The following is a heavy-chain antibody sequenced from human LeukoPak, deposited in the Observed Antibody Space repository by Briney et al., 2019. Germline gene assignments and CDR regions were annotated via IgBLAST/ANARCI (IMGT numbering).Heavy chain of an antibody. CDR2: ITAYNGNT. J-gene: IGHJ4*02. V-gene: IGHV1-18*01. Sequence: GASVKVSCKASGYTFTSYGISWVRQAPRQGLEWMGWITAYNGNTNYAQKLQGKVTMTTDTSTSTAYMELRSLRSDDTAVYYCARVVVVAAKEDPYYFDYWGQGTLVTVSS. D-gene: IGHD2-15*01. CDR1: GYTFTSYG. CDR3: ARVVVVAAKEDPYYFDY.